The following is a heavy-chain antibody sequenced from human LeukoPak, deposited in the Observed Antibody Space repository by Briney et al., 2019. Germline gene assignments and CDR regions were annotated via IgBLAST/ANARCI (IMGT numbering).Heavy chain of an antibody. Sequence: SXXXXLTCXXSXXSXSSYYXSWLRQPPGKGLEWIGYIYTSGSTNYNPSLKGRVTISVHTSKNQFSLKLSSVTAADTAVYYCARVAFLEWLRAEYYYYMDVWGKGTTVTVSS. CDR1: XXSXSSYY. D-gene: IGHD3-3*02. V-gene: IGHV4-4*09. J-gene: IGHJ6*03. CDR3: ARVAFLEWLRAEYYYYMDV. CDR2: IYTSGST.